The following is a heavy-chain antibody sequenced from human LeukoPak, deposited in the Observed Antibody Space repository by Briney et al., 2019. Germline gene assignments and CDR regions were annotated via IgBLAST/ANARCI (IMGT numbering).Heavy chain of an antibody. V-gene: IGHV3-33*06. CDR2: IWYDGSSK. CDR1: GFAFNSYA. J-gene: IGHJ6*03. Sequence: ERSLRLSCAASGFAFNSYAMHWVRQAPGKGPEWVAVIWYDGSSKYYAESVKGRFTISRDNSKNTLYLLMDSLRAEDTALYYCAKSSSSLVAYYYYMDVWGKGTTVTVSS. CDR3: AKSSSSLVAYYYYMDV.